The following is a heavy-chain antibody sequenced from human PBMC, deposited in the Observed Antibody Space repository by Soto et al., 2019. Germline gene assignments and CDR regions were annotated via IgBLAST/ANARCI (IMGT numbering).Heavy chain of an antibody. CDR1: GFTFSSYA. D-gene: IGHD2-15*01. CDR2: ISGSGGST. Sequence: EVQLLESGGGLVQPGGSLRLSCAASGFTFSSYAMSWVRQAPGKGLEWVSAISGSGGSTYYADSVKGRFTIARDNSKHTLYLQMNSLRAEDTAVYYCAKSNTPLRQCSGGSCGPKTTVGRSYWYFDLWGRGTLVTVSS. V-gene: IGHV3-23*01. CDR3: AKSNTPLRQCSGGSCGPKTTVGRSYWYFDL. J-gene: IGHJ2*01.